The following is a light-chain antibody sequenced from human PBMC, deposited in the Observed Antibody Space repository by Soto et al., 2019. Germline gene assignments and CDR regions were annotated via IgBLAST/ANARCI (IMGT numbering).Light chain of an antibody. CDR2: YDS. CDR3: QVWDSSLVV. J-gene: IGLJ2*01. V-gene: IGLV3-21*04. CDR1: NIGSKS. Sequence: SYELTQPPSVSVAPGKTARITCGGNNIGSKSVHWYQQKPGQAPVLVIYYDSDRPSGIPERFSGSNCGNTATLTISRVEAGDEADYYCQVWDSSLVVFGGGTKLTVL.